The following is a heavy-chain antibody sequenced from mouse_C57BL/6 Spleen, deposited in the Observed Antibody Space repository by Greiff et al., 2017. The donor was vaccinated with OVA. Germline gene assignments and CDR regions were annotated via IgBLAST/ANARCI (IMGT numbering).Heavy chain of an antibody. D-gene: IGHD1-1*01. V-gene: IGHV1-66*01. J-gene: IGHJ2*01. CDR3: ARLVLRSYFDY. CDR2: IYPGSGNT. CDR1: GYSFTSYY. Sequence: VQLVESGPELVKPGASVKISCKASGYSFTSYYIHWVKQRPGQGLEWIGGIYPGSGNTKYNEKFKGKATLTADTSSSTAYMQLSSLTSEDSAVYYCARLVLRSYFDYWGQGTTLTVSS.